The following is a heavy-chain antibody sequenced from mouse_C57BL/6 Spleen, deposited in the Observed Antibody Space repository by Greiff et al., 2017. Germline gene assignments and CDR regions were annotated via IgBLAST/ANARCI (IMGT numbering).Heavy chain of an antibody. CDR2: IYPGDGDT. CDR3: ARSCDDNSDYMDY. CDR1: GYAFSSYW. Sequence: VQLQQSGAELVRPGASVKISCKASGYAFSSYWMNWVKQRPGNGLEWLGQIYPGDGDTTYNRKFKGKATLTADKSSSTASMQLSSLTSEDSAVYFCARSCDDNSDYMDYWGQGTSLTVSS. J-gene: IGHJ2*02. V-gene: IGHV1-80*01. D-gene: IGHD2-1*01.